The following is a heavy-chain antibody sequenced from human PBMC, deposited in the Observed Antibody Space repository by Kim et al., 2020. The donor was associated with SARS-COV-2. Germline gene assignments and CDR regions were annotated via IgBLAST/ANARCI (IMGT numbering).Heavy chain of an antibody. Sequence: ASVKVSCKASGYTFTSYAMHWVRQAPGQRLEWMGWINAGNGNTKYSQKFQGRVTITRDTSASTAYMELSSLRSEDTAVYYCARRQQLAKNYYYYGMDVWGQGTTVTVSS. J-gene: IGHJ6*02. CDR3: ARRQQLAKNYYYYGMDV. D-gene: IGHD6-13*01. V-gene: IGHV1-3*01. CDR1: GYTFTSYA. CDR2: INAGNGNT.